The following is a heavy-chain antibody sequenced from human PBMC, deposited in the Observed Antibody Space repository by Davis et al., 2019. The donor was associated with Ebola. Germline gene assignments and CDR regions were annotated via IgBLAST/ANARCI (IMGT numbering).Heavy chain of an antibody. D-gene: IGHD5-12*01. CDR1: GFSVSTTY. J-gene: IGHJ4*02. CDR3: ATLATRDFDH. Sequence: GESLKISCAASGFSVSTTYMAWVRQAPGKGLEWVSTIYSPQLTYYADSVKGRFTISRDYSGNTLSLQMNTLTAEDTAMYYCATLATRDFDHWGQGTLVTVSA. CDR2: IYSPQLT. V-gene: IGHV3-53*01.